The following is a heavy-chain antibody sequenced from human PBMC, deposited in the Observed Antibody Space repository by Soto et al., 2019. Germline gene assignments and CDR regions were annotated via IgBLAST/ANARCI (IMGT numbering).Heavy chain of an antibody. J-gene: IGHJ4*02. V-gene: IGHV3-74*01. CDR3: MRGNTGYGNFDY. Sequence: GGSLRLSCAVSGFSLNNYWMHWVRQRPGKGLVWVARIYRDGTTSYADSVKGRFTISRDNAKNTASLQMNSLEDEDTAVYYCMRGNTGYGNFDYWGQGTLVTVSS. CDR1: GFSLNNYW. D-gene: IGHD5-12*01. CDR2: IYRDGTT.